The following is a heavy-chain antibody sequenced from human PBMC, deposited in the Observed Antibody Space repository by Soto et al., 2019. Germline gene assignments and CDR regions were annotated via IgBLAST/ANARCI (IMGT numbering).Heavy chain of an antibody. CDR2: IYSGGST. CDR3: ARAAYYYDSSGYYYVYPGYFDY. D-gene: IGHD3-22*01. J-gene: IGHJ4*02. V-gene: IGHV3-53*01. Sequence: EVQLVESGGGLIQPGGSLRLSCAASGFTVSSNYMSWVRQAPGKGLEWVSVIYSGGSTYYADSVKGRFTISRDNSKNTLYLQMNSLRAEDTAVYYCARAAYYYDSSGYYYVYPGYFDYWGQGTLVTVSS. CDR1: GFTVSSNY.